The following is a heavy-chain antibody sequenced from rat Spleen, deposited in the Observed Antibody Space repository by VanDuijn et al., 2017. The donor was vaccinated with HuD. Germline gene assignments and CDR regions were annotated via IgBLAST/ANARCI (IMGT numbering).Heavy chain of an antibody. CDR1: TYSIHSIY. CDR2: ITYSGGT. D-gene: IGHD1-7*01. Sequence: EVQLQESGPGLVKPSQSLSLTCSVTTYSIHSIYWAWVRKFPGNKVEWMGYITYSGGTSYNPSLKSRISITRDTSKNQFFLQLNSVTTEDTATYYCARYRNSMGLFDYWGQGLMVTVSS. V-gene: IGHV3-1*01. CDR3: ARYRNSMGLFDY. J-gene: IGHJ2*01.